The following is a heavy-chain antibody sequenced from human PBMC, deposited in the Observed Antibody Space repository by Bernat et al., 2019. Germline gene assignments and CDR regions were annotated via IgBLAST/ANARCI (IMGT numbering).Heavy chain of an antibody. D-gene: IGHD4-17*01. V-gene: IGHV4-34*01. CDR2: INHSGST. CDR1: GGSFSGYY. Sequence: QVQLQQWGAGLLKPSETLSLTCAVYGGSFSGYYWSWIRQPPGKGLEWIGEINHSGSTNYNPSLKSRVTISVDTSKNQFSLKLRTVPDADTAVYYCARTRTTVTPTRGYYYYMDVWGKGTTVTVSS. CDR3: ARTRTTVTPTRGYYYYMDV. J-gene: IGHJ6*03.